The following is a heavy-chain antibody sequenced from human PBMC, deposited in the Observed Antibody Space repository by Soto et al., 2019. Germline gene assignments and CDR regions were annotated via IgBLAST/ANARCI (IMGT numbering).Heavy chain of an antibody. CDR3: AREYSYSYPA. J-gene: IGHJ1*01. V-gene: IGHV3-53*01. D-gene: IGHD2-21*01. Sequence: GSLRLSCAASWFNVKTTYMTWVRQAPGEGLEWVSVIHNSGATYYADSVKGRFTISKDNSKNTVYLQMSSLRAEDTAMYYCAREYSYSYPAWGQGTLVTVSS. CDR1: WFNVKTTY. CDR2: IHNSGAT.